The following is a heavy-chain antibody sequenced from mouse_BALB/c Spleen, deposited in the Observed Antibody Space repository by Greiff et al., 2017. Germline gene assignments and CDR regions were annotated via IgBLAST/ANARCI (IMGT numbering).Heavy chain of an antibody. D-gene: IGHD2-1*01. CDR1: GFTFSSFG. V-gene: IGHV5-17*02. J-gene: IGHJ1*01. Sequence: EVQLVESGGGLVQPGGSRKLSCAASGFTFSSFGMHWVRQAPEKGLEWVAYISSGSSTIYYADTVKGRFTISRDNPKNTLFLQMTSLRSEDTAMYYCARDDGNWWYFDVWGAGTTVTVSS. CDR3: ARDDGNWWYFDV. CDR2: ISSGSSTI.